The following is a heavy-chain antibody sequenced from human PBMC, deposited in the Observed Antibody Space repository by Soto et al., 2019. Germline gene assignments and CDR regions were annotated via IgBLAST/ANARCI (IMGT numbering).Heavy chain of an antibody. Sequence: ASVKVSCKASGYTFTSYGISWVLQAPGEGLEWMGWISAYNGNTNYAQKLQGRVTMTTDTSTSTAYMELRSLRSGDTAVYYCARDDPLLYGYSGYIFDNWGQGTLVTVSS. CDR1: GYTFTSYG. CDR2: ISAYNGNT. V-gene: IGHV1-18*01. CDR3: ARDDPLLYGYSGYIFDN. D-gene: IGHD5-12*01. J-gene: IGHJ4*02.